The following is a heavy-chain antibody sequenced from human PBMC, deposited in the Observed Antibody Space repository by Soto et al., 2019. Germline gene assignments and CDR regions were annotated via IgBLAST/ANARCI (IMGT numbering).Heavy chain of an antibody. J-gene: IGHJ6*02. CDR3: ARDRYDFWSGYYRYYYGMDV. CDR1: GYSISSGYY. CDR2: IYHSGST. D-gene: IGHD3-3*01. V-gene: IGHV4-38-2*02. Sequence: SETLSLTCAVSGYSISSGYYWGWIRQPPGKGLEWIGSIYHSGSTYYNPSLKSRVTISVDTSKNQFSLKLSSVTAADTAVYYCARDRYDFWSGYYRYYYGMDVWGQGTTVTVSS.